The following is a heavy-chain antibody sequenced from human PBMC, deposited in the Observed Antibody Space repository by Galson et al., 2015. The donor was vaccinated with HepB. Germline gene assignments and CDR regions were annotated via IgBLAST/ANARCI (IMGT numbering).Heavy chain of an antibody. D-gene: IGHD2-2*03. V-gene: IGHV3-21*01. CDR1: GFIFSSYS. Sequence: SLRLSCAASGFIFSSYSMNWVRQAPGKGLEWVSSISSSSSYIYYADSVKGRFTISRDNAKNSLYLQMNSLRAEDTAVYYCARVGYCSSTSCLRGGMDVWGQGTTVTVSS. J-gene: IGHJ6*02. CDR3: ARVGYCSSTSCLRGGMDV. CDR2: ISSSSSYI.